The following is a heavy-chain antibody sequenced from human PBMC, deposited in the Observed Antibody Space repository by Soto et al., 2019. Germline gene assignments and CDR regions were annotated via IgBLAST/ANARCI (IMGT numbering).Heavy chain of an antibody. CDR2: IYYSGST. J-gene: IGHJ3*02. V-gene: IGHV4-31*03. D-gene: IGHD1-1*01. Sequence: QVQLQESGPGLVKPSQTLSLTCTVSGGSISSGGYYWNWIRQHPVKGLVWIGYIYYSGSTYYNPSLKSRVTISVDTSKNQFSLKLSSVTAADTAVYYCARGSLWGQLERPHAFDIWGQGTMVTVSS. CDR3: ARGSLWGQLERPHAFDI. CDR1: GGSISSGGYY.